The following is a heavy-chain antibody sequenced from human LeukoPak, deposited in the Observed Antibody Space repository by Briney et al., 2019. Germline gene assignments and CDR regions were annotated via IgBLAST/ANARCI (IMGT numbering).Heavy chain of an antibody. J-gene: IGHJ6*04. CDR1: GFTFSDYY. CDR3: ARDISSSWPYYYGMDV. Sequence: GGSLRLSCAAPGFTFSDYYMSWIRQAPGKGLEWVSYISSSSRYTNYADSVKGRFTIFRDNPKNSLYLQMNSLRAEDSAVYYCARDISSSWPYYYGMDVWGKGTTVTVSS. D-gene: IGHD6-13*01. V-gene: IGHV3-11*06. CDR2: ISSSSRYT.